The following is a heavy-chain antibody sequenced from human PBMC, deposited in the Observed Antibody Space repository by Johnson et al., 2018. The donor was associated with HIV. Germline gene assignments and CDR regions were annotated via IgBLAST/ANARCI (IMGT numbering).Heavy chain of an antibody. V-gene: IGHV3-30*18. CDR3: AKLRKKQWLVGEAFDI. Sequence: QMQLVESGGGVVQPGRSLRLSCAASGFIFSSYGMHWVRQAPGKGLEWVAVISYDETNDYYADSVKGRFTISRDNPKNTLYMQMNSLRAEDTAIYYCAKLRKKQWLVGEAFDIWGQGTMVTVSS. J-gene: IGHJ3*02. CDR2: ISYDETND. D-gene: IGHD6-19*01. CDR1: GFIFSSYG.